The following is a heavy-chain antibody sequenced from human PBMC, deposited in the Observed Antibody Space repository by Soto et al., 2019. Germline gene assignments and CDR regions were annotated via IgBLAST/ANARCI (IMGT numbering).Heavy chain of an antibody. CDR2: ISAYNGNT. Sequence: ASVKVSCKASGYTFTSYGISWVRQAPGQGLEWMGWISAYNGNTNYAQKLQGRVTMTTDTSTSTAYMELRSLRSDDTAVYYCARGLESYYDFWSGYSDKGWFDPWGQGTLVT. J-gene: IGHJ5*02. CDR3: ARGLESYYDFWSGYSDKGWFDP. V-gene: IGHV1-18*01. CDR1: GYTFTSYG. D-gene: IGHD3-3*01.